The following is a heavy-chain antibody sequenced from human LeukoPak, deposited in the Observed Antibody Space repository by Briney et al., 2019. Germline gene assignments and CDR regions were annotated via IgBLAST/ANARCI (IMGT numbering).Heavy chain of an antibody. CDR2: ISDSGSST. J-gene: IGHJ4*02. D-gene: IGHD4/OR15-4a*01. V-gene: IGHV3-23*01. CDR1: GFTFSSYA. CDR3: AKVLNDYAPFDC. Sequence: GSLRLSCAASGFTFSSYAMSWVRQAPGKGLEWVSAISDSGSSTYYADSVKGRFTISRDNSKNTLYLHMNSLRADDTAVYFCAKVLNDYAPFDCWGQGTLVTVSS.